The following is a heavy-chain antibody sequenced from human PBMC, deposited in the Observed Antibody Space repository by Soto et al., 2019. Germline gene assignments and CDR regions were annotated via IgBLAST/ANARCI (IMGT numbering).Heavy chain of an antibody. V-gene: IGHV3-30*18. J-gene: IGHJ6*02. Sequence: GGSLRLSCAASGFTFSSYGMHWVRQAPGKGLEWVAVISYDGSNKYYADSVKGRFTISRDNSKNTLYLQMNSLRAEDTAVYYCAKPTVTPSTYYYYYGMDVWGQGTTVTVSS. D-gene: IGHD4-17*01. CDR3: AKPTVTPSTYYYYYGMDV. CDR1: GFTFSSYG. CDR2: ISYDGSNK.